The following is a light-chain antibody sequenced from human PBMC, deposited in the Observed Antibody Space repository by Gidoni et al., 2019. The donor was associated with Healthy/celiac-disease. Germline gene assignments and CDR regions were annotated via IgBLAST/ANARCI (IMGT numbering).Light chain of an antibody. J-gene: IGLJ2*01. CDR3: CSSAGSYTV. Sequence: QAARNKPRSVAGTPGKSVTISCTGTSSYVGGYNYVSVYQQHPRNAPKLMIYDVSKRPSVVPDLFSGSTSGNTASLTISVLHAEDEADYYCCSSAGSYTVFGGGTKLTVL. CDR1: SSYVGGYNY. V-gene: IGLV2-11*01. CDR2: DVS.